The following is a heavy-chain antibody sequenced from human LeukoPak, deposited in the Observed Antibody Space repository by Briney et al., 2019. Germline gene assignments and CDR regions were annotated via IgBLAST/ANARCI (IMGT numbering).Heavy chain of an antibody. V-gene: IGHV3-74*01. CDR1: GFTFNSYW. Sequence: QPGGSLRLSCAASGFTFNSYWINWVRQAPGKGLVWVSRINTDGGRTNYADSVKGRFAISRDDAKNTVHLQMYSLGAEDSAVYYCVRGASLAYYMDVWVKGTPVTVSS. CDR3: VRGASLAYYMDV. CDR2: INTDGGRT. D-gene: IGHD3-16*02. J-gene: IGHJ6*03.